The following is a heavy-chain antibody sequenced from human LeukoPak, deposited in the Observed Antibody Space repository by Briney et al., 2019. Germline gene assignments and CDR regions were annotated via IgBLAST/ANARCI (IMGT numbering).Heavy chain of an antibody. D-gene: IGHD2-2*01. V-gene: IGHV3-23*01. CDR2: ISGGGGST. Sequence: GGSLRLSCAAPGFTFSSYAMSWVRQAPGKGLEWVSAISGGGGSTYYADSVKGRFTISRDNSKNTLYLQMNSLRAEDTAVYYCAKVQTRYCSSTSCSIDSWGQGTLVTVSS. J-gene: IGHJ4*02. CDR1: GFTFSSYA. CDR3: AKVQTRYCSSTSCSIDS.